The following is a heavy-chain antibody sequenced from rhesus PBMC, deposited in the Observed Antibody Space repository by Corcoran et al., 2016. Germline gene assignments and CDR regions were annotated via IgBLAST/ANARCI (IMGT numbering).Heavy chain of an antibody. J-gene: IGHJ3*01. CDR3: ATHYEDDYGYYLGAFDF. V-gene: IGHV4S14*01. CDR2: IYGSGGSK. D-gene: IGHD3-9*01. Sequence: QVQMQESGPGLVKPSETLSLTCAVYGDPISSRYYYWSWIRQPPGTGLGWIGNIYGSGGSKYLNPSLKSRVSLSVDTSKNQFSLKLCSVTAADTAVYYCATHYEDDYGYYLGAFDFWGQGLRVTVSS. CDR1: GDPISSRYY.